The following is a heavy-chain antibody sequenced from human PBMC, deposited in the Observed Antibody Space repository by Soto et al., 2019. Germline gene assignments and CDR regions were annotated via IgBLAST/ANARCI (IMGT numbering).Heavy chain of an antibody. V-gene: IGHV5-51*01. CDR1: GYSFTSYW. J-gene: IGHJ4*02. D-gene: IGHD2-2*01. CDR2: IYPGDSDT. Sequence: GESLKISCKGSGYSFTSYWIGWVRQMPGKGLEWMGIIYPGDSDTRYSPSFQGQVTISADKSISTAYLQWSSLKASDTAMYYCARSYTTDVVVPAAMGYWGQGTLVTVSS. CDR3: ARSYTTDVVVPAAMGY.